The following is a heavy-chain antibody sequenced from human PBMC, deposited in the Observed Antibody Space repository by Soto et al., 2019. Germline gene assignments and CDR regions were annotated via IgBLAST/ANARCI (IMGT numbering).Heavy chain of an antibody. CDR3: ARSYRRYCSGGSCYSYYYYYMDV. V-gene: IGHV4-39*07. CDR2: IYYSGST. Sequence: SETLSLTCTVSGGSISSSSYYWGWIRQPPGKGLEWIGYIYYSGSTYYNPSLKSRVTISVDTSKNQFSLKLSSVTAADTAVYYCARSYRRYCSGGSCYSYYYYYMDVWGKGTTVTVSS. J-gene: IGHJ6*03. D-gene: IGHD2-15*01. CDR1: GGSISSSSYY.